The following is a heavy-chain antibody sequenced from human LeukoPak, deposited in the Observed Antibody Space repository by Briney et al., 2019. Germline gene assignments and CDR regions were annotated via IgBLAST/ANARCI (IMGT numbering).Heavy chain of an antibody. CDR2: IYYSGST. CDR3: ARAPEYGLYYFDY. D-gene: IGHD1-14*01. J-gene: IGHJ4*02. Sequence: SETLSLTCTVSGGSISSSSYYWGWIRQPPGKGLEWIGSIYYSGSTYYNPSLKSRVTISVDTSKNQFSLKLSSVTAADTAVYYCARAPEYGLYYFDYWGQGTLVTVSS. V-gene: IGHV4-39*07. CDR1: GGSISSSSYY.